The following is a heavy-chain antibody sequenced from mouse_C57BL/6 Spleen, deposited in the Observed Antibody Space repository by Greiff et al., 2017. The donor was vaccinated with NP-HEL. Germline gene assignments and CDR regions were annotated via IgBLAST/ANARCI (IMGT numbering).Heavy chain of an antibody. D-gene: IGHD3-1*01. CDR3: ARGATGAMDY. Sequence: DVQLQESGPGLVKPSQSLSLPCSVTGYSITSGYYWNWIRQFPGNKLEWMGYISYDGSNNYNPSLKNRISITRDTSKNQFFLKLNSVTTEDTATYYCARGATGAMDYWGQGTSVTVSS. CDR2: ISYDGSN. V-gene: IGHV3-6*01. CDR1: GYSITSGYY. J-gene: IGHJ4*01.